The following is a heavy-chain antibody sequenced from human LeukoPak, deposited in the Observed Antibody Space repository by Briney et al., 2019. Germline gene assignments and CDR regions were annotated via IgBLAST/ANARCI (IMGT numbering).Heavy chain of an antibody. Sequence: GGSLRLSCAASGFTFSSYAMSWVRQAPGKGLEWVSAISGSGGSTYYADSVKGRFTISRDNSKNTLYLQMNSLRAEDTAVYYCTTLSGIAVAGTVLYWGQGTLVTVSS. CDR2: ISGSGGST. J-gene: IGHJ4*02. D-gene: IGHD6-19*01. CDR1: GFTFSSYA. V-gene: IGHV3-23*01. CDR3: TTLSGIAVAGTVLY.